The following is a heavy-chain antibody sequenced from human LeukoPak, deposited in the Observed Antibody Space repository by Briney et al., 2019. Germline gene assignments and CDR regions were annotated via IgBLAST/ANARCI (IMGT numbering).Heavy chain of an antibody. CDR2: ISYDGSNK. V-gene: IGHV3-30*01. CDR1: GFTFSSYA. D-gene: IGHD6-13*01. CDR3: ARDGPGYSSSWYYFDY. J-gene: IGHJ4*02. Sequence: GGSLRLSCAASGFTFSSYAMHWVRQAPGKELEWVAVISYDGSNKYYADSVKGRFTISRDNSKNTLYLQMNSLRAEDTAVYYCARDGPGYSSSWYYFDYWGQGTLVTVSS.